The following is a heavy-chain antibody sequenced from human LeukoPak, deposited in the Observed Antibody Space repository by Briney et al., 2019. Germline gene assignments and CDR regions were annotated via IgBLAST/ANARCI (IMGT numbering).Heavy chain of an antibody. Sequence: SETLSLTCTVSGGSISSYYWSWIRQPPGKGLEWIGYIYYSGSTNYNPSLKSRVTISVDTSKNQFSLKLSSVTAADTAVYYCARGVIHYYYYYMDVWGKGTTVTVSS. CDR1: GGSISSYY. D-gene: IGHD3-16*02. J-gene: IGHJ6*03. CDR3: ARGVIHYYYYYMDV. CDR2: IYYSGST. V-gene: IGHV4-59*01.